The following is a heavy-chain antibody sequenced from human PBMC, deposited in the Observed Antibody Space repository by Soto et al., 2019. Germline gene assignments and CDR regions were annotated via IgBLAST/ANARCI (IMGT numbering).Heavy chain of an antibody. CDR3: ARSIQRGSRDGYNIGAGFDP. CDR2: IYPGDSDT. V-gene: IGHV5-51*01. D-gene: IGHD5-12*01. J-gene: IGHJ5*02. Sequence: PGESLKISCKGSGYSFTSYWIGWVRQMPGKGLEWMGIIYPGDSDTRYSPSFQGQVTISADKSISTAYLQWSSLKASDTAMYYCARSIQRGSRDGYNIGAGFDPWGQGTLVTVSS. CDR1: GYSFTSYW.